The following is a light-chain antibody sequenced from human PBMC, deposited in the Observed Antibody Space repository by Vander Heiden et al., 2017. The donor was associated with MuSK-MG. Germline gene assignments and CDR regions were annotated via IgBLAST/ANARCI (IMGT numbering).Light chain of an antibody. CDR2: GAS. CDR1: QSINNF. CDR3: QQYDSTPWT. V-gene: IGKV1-39*01. J-gene: IGKJ1*01. Sequence: RLTITCRASQSINNFLNWYRQNPGTAPKVLIYGASTLESGVPSRFSGSGSGTEFTLTINSLQPEDYATYYCQQYDSTPWTFGQGTKVEVK.